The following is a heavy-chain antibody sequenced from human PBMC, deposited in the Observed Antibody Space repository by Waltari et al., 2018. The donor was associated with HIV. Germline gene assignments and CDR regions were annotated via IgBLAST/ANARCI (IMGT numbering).Heavy chain of an antibody. CDR1: GFTFRSYW. D-gene: IGHD3-22*01. J-gene: IGHJ5*02. CDR3: VRDYDSSGYYSANWFDP. CDR2: INNDGINT. V-gene: IGHV3-74*01. Sequence: EVQLVESGGGLVQPGGSLRLSCVASGFTFRSYWMHWVRQGPGRGLVWVARINNDGINTNYADSVKGRFTISRDNAKNTLYLQMNSLRAEDTAVYSCVRDYDSSGYYSANWFDPWGQGTLVTVSS.